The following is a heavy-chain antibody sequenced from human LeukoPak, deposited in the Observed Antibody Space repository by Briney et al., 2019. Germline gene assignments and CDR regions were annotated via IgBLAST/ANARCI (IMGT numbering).Heavy chain of an antibody. CDR1: GGSTSSYY. J-gene: IGHJ4*02. V-gene: IGHV4-34*01. CDR2: IKHSGST. D-gene: IGHD2-15*01. CDR3: ARGRLGYCSGGSCPEFDY. Sequence: SETLSLTCTVSGGSTSSYYWSWIRQPPGKGLEWIGEIKHSGSTNYNPSLKSRVTISVDTSKNQFSLKLSSVTAADTAVYYCARGRLGYCSGGSCPEFDYWGQGTLVTVSS.